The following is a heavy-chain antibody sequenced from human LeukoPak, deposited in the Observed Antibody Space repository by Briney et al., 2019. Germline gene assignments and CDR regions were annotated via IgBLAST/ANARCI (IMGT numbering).Heavy chain of an antibody. J-gene: IGHJ4*02. V-gene: IGHV4-4*02. CDR2: IHPSGEI. Sequence: SETLSLTCGVSGGSISSSNWWSWVRQPPGKGLEWIGEIHPSGEINYNPSLKSRVTISLDKSKNQFSLKLSSVTAADTAVYYCARGGYGSLDYWGQGTLVTVSS. CDR3: ARGGYGSLDY. D-gene: IGHD5-18*01. CDR1: GGSISSSNW.